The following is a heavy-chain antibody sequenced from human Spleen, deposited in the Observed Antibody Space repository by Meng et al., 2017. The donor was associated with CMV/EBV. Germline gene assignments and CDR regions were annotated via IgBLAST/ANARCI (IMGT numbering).Heavy chain of an antibody. CDR3: ARARDGYSYGSLWIGDY. CDR1: GYTFTSYY. V-gene: IGHV1-46*01. Sequence: ASVKVSCKASGYTFTSYYMHWVRQAPGQGLEWMGIINPSGGSTSYAQKFQGRVTMTRDTSTSTVYMELSSLRSDDPAMYYCARARDGYSYGSLWIGDYWGQGTLVTVSS. J-gene: IGHJ4*02. CDR2: INPSGGST. D-gene: IGHD5-18*01.